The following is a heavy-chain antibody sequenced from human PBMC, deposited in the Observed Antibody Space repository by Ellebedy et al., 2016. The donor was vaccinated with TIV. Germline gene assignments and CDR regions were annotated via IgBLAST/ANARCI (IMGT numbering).Heavy chain of an antibody. J-gene: IGHJ4*02. V-gene: IGHV4-38-2*02. CDR1: GYSISSGYY. Sequence: SETLSLTCTVSGYSISSGYYWGWIRQPPGKGLEWIGSIYHSGSTYYNPSLKSRVTISVDTSKNQFSLKLSSVTAADTAMYYCAGRGTAGTGFSYWGQGTLVTVSS. CDR2: IYHSGST. D-gene: IGHD3/OR15-3a*01. CDR3: AGRGTAGTGFSY.